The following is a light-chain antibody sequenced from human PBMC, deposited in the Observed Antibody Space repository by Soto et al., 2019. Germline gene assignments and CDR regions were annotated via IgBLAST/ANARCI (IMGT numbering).Light chain of an antibody. CDR2: GAS. Sequence: TQSPGTLSLSPGERATLSCRASQSVSSSYLAWYQQKPGQAPRLLIYGASSRATGIPDRFSGSESGTDFTLTISRLEPEDFAVYYCQLSYNSLWTFGQGTRWIS. CDR1: QSVSSSY. V-gene: IGKV3-20*01. CDR3: QLSYNSLWT. J-gene: IGKJ1*01.